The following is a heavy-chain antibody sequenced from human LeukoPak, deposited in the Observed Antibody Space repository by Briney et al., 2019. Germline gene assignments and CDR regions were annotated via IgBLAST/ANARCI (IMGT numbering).Heavy chain of an antibody. V-gene: IGHV3-30-3*01. J-gene: IGHJ4*02. Sequence: GGSLRLSCAASGFTFSSYTMHWVRQAPDKGLEWVAVISHYGGNKYYADSVKGRFTISRDNSKNTLYLQMNGLRAEETAMYYCATPYTSGWSLYFDNWGQGTLVTVSS. CDR2: ISHYGGNK. CDR1: GFTFSSYT. D-gene: IGHD6-19*01. CDR3: ATPYTSGWSLYFDN.